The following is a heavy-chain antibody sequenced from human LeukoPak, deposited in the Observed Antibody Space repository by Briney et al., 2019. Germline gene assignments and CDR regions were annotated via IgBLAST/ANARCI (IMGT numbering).Heavy chain of an antibody. CDR1: GFTFSSYA. CDR2: ISSSSSYI. J-gene: IGHJ6*03. V-gene: IGHV3-21*01. D-gene: IGHD4-17*01. Sequence: PGGSLRLSCAASGFTFSSYAMSWVRQAPGKGLEWVSSISSSSSYIYYADSVKGRFTISRDNAKNSLYLQMNSLRAEDTAVYYCARVNGYGDYEVSYYMDVWGKGTTVTVSS. CDR3: ARVNGYGDYEVSYYMDV.